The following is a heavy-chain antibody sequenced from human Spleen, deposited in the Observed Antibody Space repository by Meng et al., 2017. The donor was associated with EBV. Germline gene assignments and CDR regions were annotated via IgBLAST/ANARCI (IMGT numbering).Heavy chain of an antibody. D-gene: IGHD2-15*01. CDR1: GFTFSNND. V-gene: IGHV3-13*01. CDR3: AKGVVVAATRSPFDY. J-gene: IGHJ4*02. Sequence: EVQLVESGGGLVQPGGSLRLPCAASGFTFSNNDMHWVRQATGKGLQWVSLIDPTGDTNYPGSVKGRFTISRDNSKNTLYLQMNSLRAEDTAVYYCAKGVVVAATRSPFDYWGQGTLVTVSS. CDR2: IDPTGDT.